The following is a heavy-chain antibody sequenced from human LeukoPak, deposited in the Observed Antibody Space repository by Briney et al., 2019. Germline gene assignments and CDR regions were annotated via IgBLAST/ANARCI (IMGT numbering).Heavy chain of an antibody. D-gene: IGHD3-3*01. CDR2: IYYSGST. CDR1: GGSISSSSYY. Sequence: TSETLSLTCTVSGGSISSSSYYWGWIRQPPGKGLEWIGSIYYSGSTYYNPSLKSRDTISVDTSKNQFSLKLSSVTAADTAVYYCARLPGVKTYYDFWSGPGVNYFDYWGQGTLVTVSS. V-gene: IGHV4-39*01. CDR3: ARLPGVKTYYDFWSGPGVNYFDY. J-gene: IGHJ4*02.